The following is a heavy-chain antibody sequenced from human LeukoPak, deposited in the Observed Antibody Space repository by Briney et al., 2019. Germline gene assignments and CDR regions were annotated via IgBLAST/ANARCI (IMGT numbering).Heavy chain of an antibody. CDR1: GGSFSGYY. D-gene: IGHD3-3*01. Sequence: SETLSLTCAVYGGSFSGYYWSWIRQPPGKGLEWIGEINYSGSTNYNPSLKSRVTISVDTSKNQFSLKLSSVTAADTAVYYCARGRFYDFWSGYNQAYYFDYWGQGTLVTVSS. CDR2: INYSGST. CDR3: ARGRFYDFWSGYNQAYYFDY. J-gene: IGHJ4*02. V-gene: IGHV4-34*01.